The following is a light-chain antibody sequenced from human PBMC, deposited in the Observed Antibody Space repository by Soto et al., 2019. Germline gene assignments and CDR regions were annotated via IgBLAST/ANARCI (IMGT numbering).Light chain of an antibody. V-gene: IGLV2-23*01. CDR3: CSYAGGDTFV. J-gene: IGLJ1*01. CDR2: EGS. CDR1: SSDVGSYNL. Sequence: QSALTQPASVSGCPGQSITISCTGTSSDVGSYNLVSWYHQHPGKAPKLMIYEGSKRPSGVSNRFSGSKSGNTASLTISGFQAEDEADYYCCSYAGGDTFVFGTGTKLTVL.